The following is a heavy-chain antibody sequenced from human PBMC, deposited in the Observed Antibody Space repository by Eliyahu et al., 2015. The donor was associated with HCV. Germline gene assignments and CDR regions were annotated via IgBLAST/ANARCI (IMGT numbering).Heavy chain of an antibody. CDR2: ISYDGSNK. CDR1: GFHFSRYA. J-gene: IGHJ4*02. V-gene: IGHV3-30-3*01. D-gene: IGHD3-10*01. Sequence: QVQLVESGGGVVQPGXSLXLSCXXSGFHFSRYAMHWVRQXPGTGLEWVAVISYDGSNKYXADSVKGRFTISRDNSKNTLYLQMNSLRAEDTAVYYCARDEMVRGVIAYYFDYWGQGTLVTVSS. CDR3: ARDEMVRGVIAYYFDY.